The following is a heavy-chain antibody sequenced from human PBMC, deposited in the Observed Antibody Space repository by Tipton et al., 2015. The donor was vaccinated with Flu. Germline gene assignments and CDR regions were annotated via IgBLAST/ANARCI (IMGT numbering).Heavy chain of an antibody. D-gene: IGHD2-15*01. Sequence: SLRLSCAASGFTFDDYAMHWVRQAPGKGLEWVSGISWNSGSIGYADSVKGRFTISRDNAKNSLYLQMNSLRAEDTALYCCAKGYRAASAHNFDYWGQGTLVTVSS. CDR2: ISWNSGSI. CDR3: AKGYRAASAHNFDY. J-gene: IGHJ4*02. CDR1: GFTFDDYA. V-gene: IGHV3-9*01.